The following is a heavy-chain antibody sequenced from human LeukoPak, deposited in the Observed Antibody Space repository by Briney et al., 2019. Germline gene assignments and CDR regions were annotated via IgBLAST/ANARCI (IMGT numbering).Heavy chain of an antibody. V-gene: IGHV4-38-2*02. D-gene: IGHD3-10*01. Sequence: SETLSLTCSVPDHSISEDYYWGWIRQPPGKGLEWMALISNGGRTYYNPSLKSRVTIPLHTSNNQFSLKLRSVTATDTAVYYCARVGAYFYYMDAWGRGTTVTVSS. CDR3: ARVGAYFYYMDA. CDR2: ISNGGRT. CDR1: DHSISEDYY. J-gene: IGHJ6*03.